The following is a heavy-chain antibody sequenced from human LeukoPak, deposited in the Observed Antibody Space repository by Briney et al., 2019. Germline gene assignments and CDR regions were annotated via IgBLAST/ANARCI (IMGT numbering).Heavy chain of an antibody. Sequence: PGGSLRLSCAASGFTFSSYAMSWVRQAPGKGLEWVSGISGSGGSTYYADSVKGRFTTSREYSKNSLYLQMNSLRAEDTAVYYCARDAAWSGYYDAFDIWGQGTMVTVSS. CDR3: ARDAAWSGYYDAFDI. CDR1: GFTFSSYA. CDR2: ISGSGGST. D-gene: IGHD3-3*01. J-gene: IGHJ3*02. V-gene: IGHV3-23*01.